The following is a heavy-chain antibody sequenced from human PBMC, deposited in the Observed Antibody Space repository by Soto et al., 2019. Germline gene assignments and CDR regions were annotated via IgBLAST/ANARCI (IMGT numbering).Heavy chain of an antibody. J-gene: IGHJ6*02. CDR2: ISSSSSYI. CDR1: GFTFSSYS. CDR3: AREGTYCTNGVCPRYGMDV. V-gene: IGHV3-21*01. Sequence: GGSLRLSCAASGFTFSSYSMNWVRQAPGKGLEWVSSISSSSSYIYYADSVKGRFTISRDNAKNSLYLQMNSLRAEDTAVYYCAREGTYCTNGVCPRYGMDVWGQGTTVTVSS. D-gene: IGHD2-8*01.